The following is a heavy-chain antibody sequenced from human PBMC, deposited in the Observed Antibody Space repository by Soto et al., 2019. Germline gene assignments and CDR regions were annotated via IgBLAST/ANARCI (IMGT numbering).Heavy chain of an antibody. D-gene: IGHD1-26*01. CDR1: GYDFGSYW. CDR3: ARRGSLFGLFDF. V-gene: IGHV5-51*01. CDR2: IYPGDSDT. Sequence: PGESLKISCKGSGYDFGSYWIAWVRQTPGKGLEWLGNIYPGDSDTTYSPSSEGQVTISVDKSTNSASLQWSSLKASDTAMYYCARRGSLFGLFDFWGQGTLVTVSS. J-gene: IGHJ4*02.